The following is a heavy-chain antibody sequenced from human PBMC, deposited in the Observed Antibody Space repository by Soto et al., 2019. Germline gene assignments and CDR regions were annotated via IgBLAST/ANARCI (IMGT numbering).Heavy chain of an antibody. D-gene: IGHD6-13*01. Sequence: PSETLSLTCTVSGDSINNYYWSWIRQPPGKRLEWIGYIYNTGSTTYNPSLESRVTMSVDTSKNQFSLKLNSVNAADTAVYYCAKYRRTEAEGFTLDYWGWGTLVTVS. J-gene: IGHJ4*02. CDR3: AKYRRTEAEGFTLDY. CDR1: GDSINNYY. CDR2: IYNTGST. V-gene: IGHV4-59*01.